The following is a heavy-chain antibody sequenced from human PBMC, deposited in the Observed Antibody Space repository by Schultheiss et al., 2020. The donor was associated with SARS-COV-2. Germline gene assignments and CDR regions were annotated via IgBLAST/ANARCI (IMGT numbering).Heavy chain of an antibody. CDR2: IYSGGST. J-gene: IGHJ4*02. D-gene: IGHD1-26*01. V-gene: IGHV3-53*01. Sequence: GGSLRLSCAASGFSFSSYAMSWVRQAPGKGLEWVSVIYSGGSTYYADSVKGRFTISRDNSKNTLYLQMNSLRAEDTAVYYCARDSVVGYYFDYWGQGTLVTVSS. CDR3: ARDSVVGYYFDY. CDR1: GFSFSSYA.